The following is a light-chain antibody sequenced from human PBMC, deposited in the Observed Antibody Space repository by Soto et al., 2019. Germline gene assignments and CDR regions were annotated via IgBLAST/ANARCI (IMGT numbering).Light chain of an antibody. Sequence: QSVLTQPPSASGTPGQRVTISCSGSSSNIGSNAVNWYQHLPGTAPKLLIYSNDQRPSGGPDRFSGSKSGTSASLAISGLQYEDEADYYCAAWDNSLYGPVFGGGTKVTVL. CDR1: SSNIGSNA. V-gene: IGLV1-44*01. CDR3: AAWDNSLYGPV. J-gene: IGLJ3*02. CDR2: SND.